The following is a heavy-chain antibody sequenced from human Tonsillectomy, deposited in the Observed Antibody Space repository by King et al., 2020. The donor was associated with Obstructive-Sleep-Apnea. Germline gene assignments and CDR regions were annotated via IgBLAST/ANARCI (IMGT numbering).Heavy chain of an antibody. Sequence: VQLVESGGGLVQPGRSLRLSCTGSGFTFGGFAMSWFRRAPGKGLEWVGFIRTKGYGGTTEYAASVKGRFSISRDDSKSIAYLQMNSLKTEDTAVYYCTRSAGRNSRTYYVRGPFDIWGQGTVVTVSS. CDR1: GFTFGGFA. V-gene: IGHV3-49*03. D-gene: IGHD1-26*01. J-gene: IGHJ3*02. CDR3: TRSAGRNSRTYYVRGPFDI. CDR2: IRTKGYGGTT.